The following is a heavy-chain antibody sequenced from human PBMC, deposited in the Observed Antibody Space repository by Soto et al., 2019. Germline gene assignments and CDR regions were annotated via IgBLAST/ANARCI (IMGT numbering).Heavy chain of an antibody. CDR3: AKDTGIGWYVVYYYYGMDV. CDR2: ISGSGGST. Sequence: GGSLRLSCAASGFTFSSYAMSWVRQAPGKGLEWVSVISGSGGSTYYADSVKGRFTISRDNSKNTLYLQMNCLRAEDKAVYYCAKDTGIGWYVVYYYYGMDVWGQGTTVTVSS. V-gene: IGHV3-23*01. D-gene: IGHD6-19*01. J-gene: IGHJ6*02. CDR1: GFTFSSYA.